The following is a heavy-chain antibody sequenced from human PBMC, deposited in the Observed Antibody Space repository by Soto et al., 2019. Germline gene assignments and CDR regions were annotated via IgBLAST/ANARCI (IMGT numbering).Heavy chain of an antibody. V-gene: IGHV2-70*01. J-gene: IGHJ3*02. CDR2: IDWDDDK. D-gene: IGHD6-13*01. CDR1: GFSLSTSGMC. CDR3: ARPSICPYSSSWYSNAFDI. Sequence: SGPTLVNPTQTLTLTCTFSGFSLSTSGMCVSWIRQPPGKALEWLALIDWDDDKYYSTSLKTRLTISKDTSKNQVVLTMTNMDPVDTATYYCARPSICPYSSSWYSNAFDIWGQGTMVTVSS.